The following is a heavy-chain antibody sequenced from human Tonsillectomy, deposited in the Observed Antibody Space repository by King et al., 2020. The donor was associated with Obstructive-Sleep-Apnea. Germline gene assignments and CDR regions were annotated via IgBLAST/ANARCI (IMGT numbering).Heavy chain of an antibody. V-gene: IGHV3-30-3*01. CDR1: GFTFSHYA. D-gene: IGHD6-19*01. CDR2: ISYDGSNK. J-gene: IGHJ4*02. CDR3: ARDEALSAWSWGGFDY. Sequence: VQLVESGGGVVQPGRSLRLSCEASGFTFSHYAIHWVRQAPGKGLEWVAVISYDGSNKYYADAVKGRFSISRDNSKTTLYVQMNSLRTEDTAVYHCARDEALSAWSWGGFDYWGQGTLVTVSS.